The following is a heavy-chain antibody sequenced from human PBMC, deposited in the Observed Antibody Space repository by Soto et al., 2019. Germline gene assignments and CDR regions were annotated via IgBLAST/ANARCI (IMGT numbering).Heavy chain of an antibody. CDR3: AREGRYFDWLLYPHTPETYVGNAFDI. CDR2: INPSGGST. CDR1: GYTFTSYY. Sequence: GASVKVSCKASGYTFTSYYMHWVRQAPGQGLEWMGIINPSGGSTSYAQKFQGRVTMTRDTSTSTVYMELSSLRSEDTAVYYCAREGRYFDWLLYPHTPETYVGNAFDIWGRGTMVTV. V-gene: IGHV1-46*01. D-gene: IGHD3-9*01. J-gene: IGHJ3*02.